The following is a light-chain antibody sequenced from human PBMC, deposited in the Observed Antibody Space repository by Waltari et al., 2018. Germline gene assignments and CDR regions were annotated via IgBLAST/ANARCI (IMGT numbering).Light chain of an antibody. Sequence: EIVLTQSPGTLFLSPGERATLSCRASQTVRTTYLAWYQQRPGQAPTLLMYGASSRATVVPDRFSGSGSGTDLSLTISTLEPEDFAVDYCQQYDISPLTFGGGTKVEIK. V-gene: IGKV3-20*01. CDR3: QQYDISPLT. CDR1: QTVRTTY. CDR2: GAS. J-gene: IGKJ4*01.